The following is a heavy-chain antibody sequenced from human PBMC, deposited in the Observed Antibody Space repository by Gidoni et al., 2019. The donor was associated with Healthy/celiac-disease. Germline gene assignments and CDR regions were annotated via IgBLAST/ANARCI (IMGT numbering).Heavy chain of an antibody. V-gene: IGHV3-23*01. CDR3: AKEGTYYYDSSGYSDAFDI. D-gene: IGHD3-22*01. J-gene: IGHJ3*02. CDR2: ISCSGCST. Sequence: EVQLLESGGGLVQPGGSLRLSCAASGFTFSSYAMSWVRQAPGKGLGWVSAISCSGCSTYYADSVKGRFTISRDNSKNTLYLQMNSLRAEDTAVYYCAKEGTYYYDSSGYSDAFDIWGQGTMVTVSS. CDR1: GFTFSSYA.